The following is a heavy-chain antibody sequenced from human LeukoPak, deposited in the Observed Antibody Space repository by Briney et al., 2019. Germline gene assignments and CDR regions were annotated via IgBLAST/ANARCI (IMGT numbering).Heavy chain of an antibody. CDR3: ARGHYDILTEGHY. D-gene: IGHD3-9*01. Sequence: QPGGSLRLSCAASGFTFSSYAMHWVRQAPGKGLEWVAVISYDGSNKYYADSVKGRFTISRDNSKNTLYLQMDSLRAEDTAVYYCARGHYDILTEGHYWGQGTLVTVSS. V-gene: IGHV3-30-3*01. J-gene: IGHJ4*02. CDR1: GFTFSSYA. CDR2: ISYDGSNK.